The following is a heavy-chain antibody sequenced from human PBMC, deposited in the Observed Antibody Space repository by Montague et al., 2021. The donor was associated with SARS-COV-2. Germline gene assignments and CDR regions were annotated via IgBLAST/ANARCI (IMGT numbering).Heavy chain of an antibody. CDR1: GFTFSSYG. D-gene: IGHD3-9*01. CDR2: ISYDGSNK. CDR3: ARDPKYYDILTGYLIARSYCYYYGMDV. J-gene: IGHJ6*02. Sequence: SLRLYCAASGFTFSSYGMHWVRQAPGKGLEWVAVISYDGSNKYYADSVKGRFTISRDNSKNTLYLQMNSLRAEDTAVYYCARDPKYYDILTGYLIARSYCYYYGMDVWGQGTTVTVSS. V-gene: IGHV3-33*05.